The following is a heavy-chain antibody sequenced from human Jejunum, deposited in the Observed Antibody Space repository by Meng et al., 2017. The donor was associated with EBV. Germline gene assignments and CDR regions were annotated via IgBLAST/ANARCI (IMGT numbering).Heavy chain of an antibody. CDR2: IYHGGGT. V-gene: IGHV4-4*03. D-gene: IGHD3-22*01. CDR3: AGNGYYALEY. Sequence: QLRGSGLRLEKPPGTLSLTCVVSGGSISDNDWWSWVRQPPGKGLEWLGEIYHGGGTNYNPSLESRVTISVDKSKNQFSLKLNSVTVADTAVYYCAGNGYYALEYWGPGILVTVSS. CDR1: GGSISDNDW. J-gene: IGHJ4*02.